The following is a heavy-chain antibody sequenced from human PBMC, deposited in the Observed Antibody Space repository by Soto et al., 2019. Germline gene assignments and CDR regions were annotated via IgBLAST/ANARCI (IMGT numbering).Heavy chain of an antibody. CDR2: ISSSGSTI. CDR1: GFTFSSYE. J-gene: IGHJ3*02. D-gene: IGHD3-16*01. V-gene: IGHV3-48*03. CDR3: ARAMGDAFDI. Sequence: EVQLVESGGGLVQPGGSLRLSCAASGFTFSSYEMNWVRQAPGKGLEWVSYISSSGSTIYYADSVKGRFTISRDNAKNSLDLQMNSLRAEDTAVYYCARAMGDAFDIWGQGTMVTVSS.